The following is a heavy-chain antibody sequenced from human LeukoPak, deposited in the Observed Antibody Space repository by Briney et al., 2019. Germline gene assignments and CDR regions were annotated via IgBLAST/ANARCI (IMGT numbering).Heavy chain of an antibody. V-gene: IGHV3-21*01. J-gene: IGHJ4*02. Sequence: GSLRLSCAASGFTFSSYSMNWVRQAPGKGLEWVSSISSSSSYIYYADSEKGRFTISRDNAKNSLYLQMNSLRAEDTAVYYCARVQRVGTLDYWGQGTLVTVSS. CDR2: ISSSSSYI. D-gene: IGHD4-23*01. CDR3: ARVQRVGTLDY. CDR1: GFTFSSYS.